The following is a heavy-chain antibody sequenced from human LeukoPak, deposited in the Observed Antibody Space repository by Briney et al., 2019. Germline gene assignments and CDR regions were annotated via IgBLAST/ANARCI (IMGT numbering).Heavy chain of an antibody. D-gene: IGHD2-15*01. Sequence: GGSLRLSCAASGFTFDTYAMSWVRRAPGKGLEWVSGLSGSGGSTYYADSVKGRFTISRDNAKNTLYLQMDSLRAEDTAVYYCAKGRCSGGSCYGRGFDYWGQGTLVTVSS. CDR2: LSGSGGST. V-gene: IGHV3-23*01. CDR3: AKGRCSGGSCYGRGFDY. J-gene: IGHJ4*02. CDR1: GFTFDTYA.